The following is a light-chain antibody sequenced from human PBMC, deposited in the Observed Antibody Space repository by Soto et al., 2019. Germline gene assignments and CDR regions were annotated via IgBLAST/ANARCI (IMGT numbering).Light chain of an antibody. V-gene: IGKV3-11*01. CDR2: DAS. CDR1: QSVSSY. CDR3: QQRSNWPLT. Sequence: EIVLTQSPATLSLSPGERATLSCRASQSVSSYLAWYQQKPGQAPRLLIYDASNRATGIPARFSGSWSGTDFTLTICSLEPEDFAVYYCQQRSNWPLTFGGGTKVEIK. J-gene: IGKJ4*01.